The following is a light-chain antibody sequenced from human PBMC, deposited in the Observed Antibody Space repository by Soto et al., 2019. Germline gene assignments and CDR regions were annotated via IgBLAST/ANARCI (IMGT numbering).Light chain of an antibody. Sequence: DIQMTQSPSTLSASVGDRVTITCRASQSISSRLAWYRQKSGKAPNLLIYDASSLESGVPSRFSGSGSGTEFTLTISSLQPDDFATYYCQQYNSYSWTFGQGTKVDIK. J-gene: IGKJ1*01. V-gene: IGKV1-5*01. CDR3: QQYNSYSWT. CDR1: QSISSR. CDR2: DAS.